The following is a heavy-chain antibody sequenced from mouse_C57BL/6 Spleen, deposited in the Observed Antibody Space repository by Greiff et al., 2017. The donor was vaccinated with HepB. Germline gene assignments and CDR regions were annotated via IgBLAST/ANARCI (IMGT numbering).Heavy chain of an antibody. CDR2: INPNNGGT. Sequence: EVQLQQSGPELVKPGASVKISCKASGYTFTDYYMHWVKQSHGKSLEWIGDINPNNGGTSYNQKFKGKATLTVDKSSSTAYMELRSLTSEDSAVYYCARGHYDYLYYALDYWGQGTSVTVSS. D-gene: IGHD2-4*01. J-gene: IGHJ4*01. CDR3: ARGHYDYLYYALDY. CDR1: GYTFTDYY. V-gene: IGHV1-26*01.